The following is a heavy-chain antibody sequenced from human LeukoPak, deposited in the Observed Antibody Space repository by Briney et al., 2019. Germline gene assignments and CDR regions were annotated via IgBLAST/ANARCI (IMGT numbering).Heavy chain of an antibody. CDR2: IKQDGSEK. D-gene: IGHD3-22*01. Sequence: QSGGSLRLSCAASRFTFSSYWMSWVRQAPGKGLEWVANIKQDGSEKYYVDSVKGRFTISRDNAKNSLYLQMNSLRAEDTAVYYCARALSRSTQYSDTVRHFDYWGQGTPVTVSS. CDR3: ARALSRSTQYSDTVRHFDY. V-gene: IGHV3-7*01. J-gene: IGHJ4*02. CDR1: RFTFSSYW.